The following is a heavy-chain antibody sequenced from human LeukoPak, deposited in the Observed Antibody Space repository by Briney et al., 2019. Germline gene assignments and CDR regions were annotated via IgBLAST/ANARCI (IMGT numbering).Heavy chain of an antibody. J-gene: IGHJ4*02. CDR1: GYTFTGYY. V-gene: IGHV1-2*02. Sequence: ASVKVSCKASGYTFTGYYMHWVRQAPGQGLEWMGWINPNSGGTNYAQKFQGRVTMTRDTSISTAYMELSRLRSDDMAVYYCAREGLLWFGDPPRTYDYWGQGTLVTVSS. CDR3: AREGLLWFGDPPRTYDY. CDR2: INPNSGGT. D-gene: IGHD3-10*01.